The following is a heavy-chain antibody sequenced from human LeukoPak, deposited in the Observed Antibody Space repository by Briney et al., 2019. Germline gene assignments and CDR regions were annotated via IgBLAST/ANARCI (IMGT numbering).Heavy chain of an antibody. CDR2: IIPIFGTA. CDR1: GGTFSSYA. Sequence: ASVKVSCKASGGTFSSYAISWVRQAPGQGLEWMGGIIPIFGTANYAQKFQGRVTITADKSTSTAYMELSSPRSEDTAVYYCARAPRKSGYYSEVAFDIWGQGTMVTVSS. J-gene: IGHJ3*02. CDR3: ARAPRKSGYYSEVAFDI. D-gene: IGHD3-22*01. V-gene: IGHV1-69*06.